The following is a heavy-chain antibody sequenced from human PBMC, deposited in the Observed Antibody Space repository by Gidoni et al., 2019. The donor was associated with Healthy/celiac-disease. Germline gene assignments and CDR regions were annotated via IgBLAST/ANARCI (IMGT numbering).Heavy chain of an antibody. V-gene: IGHV1-69*06. Sequence: QVQLVQSGAEVKKPGSSVQVSCKPSGGPFSSYAIRWVQQAPGQGLEWMGGIIPIFGTANYAQKFQGRVTITADKSTSTAYMELSSLRSEDTAVYYCAREKPYYYGSGRGGNWFDPWGQGTLVTVSS. CDR1: GGPFSSYA. D-gene: IGHD3-10*01. CDR2: IIPIFGTA. CDR3: AREKPYYYGSGRGGNWFDP. J-gene: IGHJ5*02.